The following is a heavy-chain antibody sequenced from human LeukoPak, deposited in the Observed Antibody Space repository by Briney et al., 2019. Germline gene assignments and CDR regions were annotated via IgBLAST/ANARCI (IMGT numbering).Heavy chain of an antibody. CDR1: GGSISSGDYY. Sequence: SETLSLTCTVSGGSISSGDYYWSWIRQPPGKGLEWIGYIYYSGSTYYNPSLKSRVTISVDTSKNQFSLELSSVTAADTAVYYCARDHQGYFDYWGQGTLVTVSS. CDR3: ARDHQGYFDY. J-gene: IGHJ4*02. CDR2: IYYSGST. V-gene: IGHV4-30-4*01.